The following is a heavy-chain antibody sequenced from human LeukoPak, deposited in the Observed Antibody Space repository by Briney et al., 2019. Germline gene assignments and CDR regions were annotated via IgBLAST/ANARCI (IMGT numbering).Heavy chain of an antibody. CDR3: ARGLYSSSSTFAV. D-gene: IGHD6-6*01. Sequence: GSPKVSCKPSGYTFTSDGISCVRQAPGQGLEWMGWISAYNGNTNHAQKLQGRITMTTNTSPSTAYMELRSLSSDDTAVYYWARGLYSSSSTFAVWGQGTLVTVSS. J-gene: IGHJ4*02. CDR2: ISAYNGNT. V-gene: IGHV1-18*01. CDR1: GYTFTSDG.